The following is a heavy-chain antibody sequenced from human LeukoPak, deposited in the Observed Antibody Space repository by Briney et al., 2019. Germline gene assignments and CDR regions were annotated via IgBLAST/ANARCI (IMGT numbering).Heavy chain of an antibody. Sequence: SETLPLTCTVSGGSISSYYWSWIRQPPGKGLEWIGYIYYSGSTNYNPSLKRRVTISVDTSKNQFSLKLSSLTAADTAVYYCATGSSGNYYYYMDVWGKGTTVTVS. CDR2: IYYSGST. D-gene: IGHD3-22*01. J-gene: IGHJ6*03. V-gene: IGHV4-59*01. CDR3: ATGSSGNYYYYMDV. CDR1: GGSISSYY.